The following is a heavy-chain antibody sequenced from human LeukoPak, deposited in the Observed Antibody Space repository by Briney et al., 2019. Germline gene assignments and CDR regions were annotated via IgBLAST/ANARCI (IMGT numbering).Heavy chain of an antibody. V-gene: IGHV3-33*08. J-gene: IGHJ5*02. D-gene: IGHD6-13*01. CDR1: GFTFSTYA. Sequence: GGSLRLSCAGSGFTFSTYAMHWVRQAPGKGLEWVAVIWYDGSNKYYADSVKGRFTISRDNSKNTLYLQMNSLRAEDTAVYYCAREVRIAAAGPNWFDPWGQGTLVTVSS. CDR2: IWYDGSNK. CDR3: AREVRIAAAGPNWFDP.